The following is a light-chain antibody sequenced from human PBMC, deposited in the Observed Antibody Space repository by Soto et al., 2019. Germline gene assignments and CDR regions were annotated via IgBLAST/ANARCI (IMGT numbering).Light chain of an antibody. Sequence: DIQLTQSPSFLSASLGDRVTITCRASQGIRSYLAWYQQRPGKAPELLIYHASNLQSGVPSRFSGSGSGTEFTLTISSLQPDDFATYYCQQYNSYSFGQGTKVDIK. CDR1: QGIRSY. V-gene: IGKV1-9*01. J-gene: IGKJ1*01. CDR2: HAS. CDR3: QQYNSYS.